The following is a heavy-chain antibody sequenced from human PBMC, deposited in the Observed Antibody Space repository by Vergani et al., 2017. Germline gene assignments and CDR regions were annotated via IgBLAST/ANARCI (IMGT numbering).Heavy chain of an antibody. V-gene: IGHV1-18*01. Sequence: QVQLVQSGAEVKKPGASVTVSCKASGYTFTIYGISWVRQAPGQGLEWMGWLSAYNGNTHYAQKRQGRVTMTTDTSTSTAYMGLRNLGSDDTAVYYCVRLARDCGRTNCESRPYYYSMDGGSQRTTVAVS. CDR1: GYTFTIYG. J-gene: IGHJ6*02. D-gene: IGHD2-2*01. CDR3: VRLARDCGRTNCESRPYYYSMDG. CDR2: LSAYNGNT.